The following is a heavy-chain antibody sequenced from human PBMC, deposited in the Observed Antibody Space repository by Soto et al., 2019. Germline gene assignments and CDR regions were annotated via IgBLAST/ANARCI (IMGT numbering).Heavy chain of an antibody. J-gene: IGHJ3*02. D-gene: IGHD1-26*01. CDR1: GFTFSSYG. V-gene: IGHV3-33*01. CDR2: IWYDGSNK. Sequence: GGSLRLSCAASGFTFSSYGMHWVRQAPGKGLEWVAVIWYDGSNKYYADSVKGRFTISRDNSKNTLYLQMNSLRAEDTAVYYCARDPRYSGSYGAFDIWGQGTMVTVSS. CDR3: ARDPRYSGSYGAFDI.